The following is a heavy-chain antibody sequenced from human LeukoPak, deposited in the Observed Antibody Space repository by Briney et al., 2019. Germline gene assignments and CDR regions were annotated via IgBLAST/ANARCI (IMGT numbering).Heavy chain of an antibody. CDR3: ARGGYSGSYYGAN. J-gene: IGHJ4*02. CDR1: GFTFSSYA. CDR2: IYSGGST. D-gene: IGHD1-26*01. V-gene: IGHV3-53*04. Sequence: GGSLRLSCAASGFTFSSYAMSWVRQAPGKGLEWVSVIYSGGSTYYADSVKGRFTISRHNSKNTLYLQMNSLRAEDTAVYYCARGGYSGSYYGANWGQGTLVTVSS.